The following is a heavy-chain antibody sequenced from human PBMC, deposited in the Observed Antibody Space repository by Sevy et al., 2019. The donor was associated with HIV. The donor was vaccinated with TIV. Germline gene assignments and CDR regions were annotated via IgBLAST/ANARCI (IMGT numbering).Heavy chain of an antibody. CDR1: GASIRDSSYY. Sequence: SETLSLTCTVSGASIRDSSYYWAWIRQPPGKGLEWIGNIYSYGETYYNSSLKSRVTISVDTSKNQFSLSLTSVTAPDTAIYCCARWIEQHRDAFDIWGQGAMVTVSS. D-gene: IGHD6-13*01. CDR3: ARWIEQHRDAFDI. CDR2: IYSYGET. J-gene: IGHJ3*02. V-gene: IGHV4-39*01.